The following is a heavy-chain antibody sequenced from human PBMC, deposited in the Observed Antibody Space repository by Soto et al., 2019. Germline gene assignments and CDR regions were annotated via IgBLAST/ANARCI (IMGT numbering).Heavy chain of an antibody. CDR2: ISGSGGST. CDR3: YYYYDSSGYYYYYYGMDV. V-gene: IGHV3-23*01. J-gene: IGHJ6*02. CDR1: GFTFSSYA. D-gene: IGHD3-22*01. Sequence: HPGGSLRLSCAASGFTFSSYAMSWVRQAPGKGLEWVSAISGSGGSTYYADSVKGRFTISRDNSKNTLYLQMNSLRAEDTAVYYCYYYYDSSGYYYYYYGMDVWGQGTTVTVSS.